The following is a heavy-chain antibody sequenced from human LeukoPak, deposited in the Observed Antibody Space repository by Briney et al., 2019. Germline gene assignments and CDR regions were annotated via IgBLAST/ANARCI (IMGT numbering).Heavy chain of an antibody. CDR3: AKDPSSNWFGYFDY. V-gene: IGHV3-23*01. CDR2: TSGSGDNT. D-gene: IGHD6-13*01. CDR1: GFSFSSYA. Sequence: GGSLRLSCATSGFSFSSYAMSWVRQAQGKGLEWVSTTSGSGDNTYYADSVKGRFTISRDNSKNTLYLQMNSLRAEDTAVYYCAKDPSSNWFGYFDYWGQGTLVTVSS. J-gene: IGHJ4*02.